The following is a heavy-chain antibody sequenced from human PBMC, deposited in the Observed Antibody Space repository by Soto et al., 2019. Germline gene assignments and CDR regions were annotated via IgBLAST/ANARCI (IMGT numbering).Heavy chain of an antibody. Sequence: ASVKVSCKAYGYTFTDYYMHWVRQAPGQGLEWMGWINPNSGGTNYAQKFQGRVTMTRETSISTAYMEVSRLRSDDTAVYYCARAVSTCISYFDCWGQGTLVPVSS. CDR3: ARAVSTCISYFDC. D-gene: IGHD1-26*01. CDR2: INPNSGGT. CDR1: GYTFTDYY. V-gene: IGHV1-2*02. J-gene: IGHJ4*02.